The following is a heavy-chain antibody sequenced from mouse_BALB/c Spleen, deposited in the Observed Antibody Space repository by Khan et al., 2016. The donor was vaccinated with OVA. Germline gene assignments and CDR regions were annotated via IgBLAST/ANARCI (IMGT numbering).Heavy chain of an antibody. CDR3: ARGDGYYDAMDY. J-gene: IGHJ4*01. CDR1: GYSFIGYT. Sequence: VQLQQSGPELVKPGASMKISCKASGYSFIGYTVNWVKQSHGKNLEWIGLINPYNGGTTYNQKFKGKAILTVDMSSSTAYMEFLDLTSEDSAVYYCARGDGYYDAMDYWGQGTSVTISS. V-gene: IGHV1-18*01. CDR2: INPYNGGT. D-gene: IGHD2-3*01.